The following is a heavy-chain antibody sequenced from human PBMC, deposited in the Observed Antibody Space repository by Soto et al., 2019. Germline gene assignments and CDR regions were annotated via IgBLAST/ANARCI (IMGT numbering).Heavy chain of an antibody. Sequence: GGSLRLSCAASGFTFSSYSMNWVRQAPGKGLEWVSYISSSSSTIYYADSVKGRFTISRDNAKNPLYLQMNSLRDEDTAVYYCARDYPESYEGIDYWGQGTLVTVSS. CDR2: ISSSSSTI. CDR3: ARDYPESYEGIDY. J-gene: IGHJ4*02. D-gene: IGHD3-16*02. CDR1: GFTFSSYS. V-gene: IGHV3-48*02.